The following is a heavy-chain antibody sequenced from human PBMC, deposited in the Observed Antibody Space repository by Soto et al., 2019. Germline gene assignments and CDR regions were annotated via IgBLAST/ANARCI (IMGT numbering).Heavy chain of an antibody. J-gene: IGHJ4*02. Sequence: VQLMQSGAEVKRPGSSVKVSCKASGGTFSSHSINWVRQAPGQGLEWMGGIITLFGTSNYAQNFQGRVTITADQSTSTAYMELNSLTSDDTALYYCAREVGYVDFSAALLDWGQGTLVTVSS. CDR3: AREVGYVDFSAALLD. V-gene: IGHV1-69*01. D-gene: IGHD3-9*01. CDR1: GGTFSSHS. CDR2: IITLFGTS.